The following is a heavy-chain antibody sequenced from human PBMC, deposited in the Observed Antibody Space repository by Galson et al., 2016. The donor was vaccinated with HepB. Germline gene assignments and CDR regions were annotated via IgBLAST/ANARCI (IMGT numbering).Heavy chain of an antibody. CDR2: ISYSGGST. V-gene: IGHV3-23*01. J-gene: IGHJ6*02. CDR1: GFTFSSYA. CDR3: VTEGYYGMDV. Sequence: SLRLSCAASGFTFSSYAMSWVRQAPGKGLEWVSTISYSGGSTYSADSVKGRFTISRDNSKNTLYLQMNSLRAEDTAVYYCVTEGYYGMDVWGQGTTVTVSS.